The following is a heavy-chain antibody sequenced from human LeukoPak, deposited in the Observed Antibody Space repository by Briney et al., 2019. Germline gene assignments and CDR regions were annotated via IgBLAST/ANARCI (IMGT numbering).Heavy chain of an antibody. CDR3: ARVDYSNYYYYMDV. D-gene: IGHD4-11*01. CDR2: IYYSGST. J-gene: IGHJ6*03. V-gene: IGHV4-59*11. Sequence: SETLSLTCTVSGGSISSHYWSWIRQPPGKGLEWIGYIYYSGSTNYNPSLKSRVTISVDTSKNQFSLKLSPVTAADTAVYYCARVDYSNYYYYMDVWGKGTTVTVSS. CDR1: GGSISSHY.